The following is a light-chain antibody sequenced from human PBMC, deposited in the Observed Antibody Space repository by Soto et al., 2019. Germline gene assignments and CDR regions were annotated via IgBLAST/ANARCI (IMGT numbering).Light chain of an antibody. CDR2: DDS. CDR1: NIGSKS. CDR3: QVWDSSSDHRV. J-gene: IGLJ3*02. V-gene: IGLV3-21*02. Sequence: VLTQPPSVSVAPGHTARITCWGNNIGSKSVHWYQQKPGQAPVLVVYDDSDRPSGIPDRFSGSNSGNTATLTISRVEAGDEADYYCQVWDSSSDHRVFGGGTKVTVL.